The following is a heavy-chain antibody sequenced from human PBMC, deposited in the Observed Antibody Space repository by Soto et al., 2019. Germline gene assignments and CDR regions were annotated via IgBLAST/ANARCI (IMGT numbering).Heavy chain of an antibody. Sequence: SETLSLTCAVSGGSISSSNWWSWVRQPPGKGLEWIGTIYYSGSTNYNSFLKSRVTISVDTSKNQFSLKLSSVTAADTALYYCARLSPKLTVPYWGQGTLVTVSS. CDR2: IYYSGST. CDR1: GGSISSSNW. CDR3: ARLSPKLTVPY. D-gene: IGHD4-4*01. J-gene: IGHJ4*02. V-gene: IGHV4-4*02.